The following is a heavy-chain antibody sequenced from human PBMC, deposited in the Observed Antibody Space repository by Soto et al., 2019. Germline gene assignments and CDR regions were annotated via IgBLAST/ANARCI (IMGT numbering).Heavy chain of an antibody. D-gene: IGHD1-20*01. V-gene: IGHV1-69*06. CDR1: GGTFSSYS. CDR2: IIPVFNSP. J-gene: IGHJ6*02. Sequence: QVQLGQSGAEVKRPGSSVKVSCKASGGTFSSYSFSWVRQAPGQGLEWMGGIIPVFNSPSLAQNLHGRVTVTADKSTSTAYMELSALRVEDTAVYYCAIIGYNNDLDVWGQGTTVIVSS. CDR3: AIIGYNNDLDV.